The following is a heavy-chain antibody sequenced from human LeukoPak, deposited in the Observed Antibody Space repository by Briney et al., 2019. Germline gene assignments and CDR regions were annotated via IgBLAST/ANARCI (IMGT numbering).Heavy chain of an antibody. D-gene: IGHD3-10*01. CDR3: ARTRYYYNSRSYGAPYYFDY. V-gene: IGHV4-39*01. CDR1: GGSISSSSYS. Sequence: SETLSLTCTVSGGSISSSSYSWGWIRQPPRKGLEWIGTIYYSGSTYYNPSLKSRVTISVDTSKNQFSLKLSSVTAADTAVYYCARTRYYYNSRSYGAPYYFDYWGQGTLVTVSS. CDR2: IYYSGST. J-gene: IGHJ4*02.